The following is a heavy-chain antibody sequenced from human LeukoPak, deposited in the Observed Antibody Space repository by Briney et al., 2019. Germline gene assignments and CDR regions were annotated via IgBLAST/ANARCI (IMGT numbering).Heavy chain of an antibody. Sequence: GGSLRLSCAASGLTFSNAWMNWVRQAPGKGLEWVSAISGGGGTTYYADSVKGRFTISRDNSKNTLFLQMNSLRAEDTAVYYCAKDREGLSSGYDLEYFDYWGQGTLVTVSS. CDR1: GLTFSNAW. V-gene: IGHV3-23*01. CDR2: ISGGGGTT. J-gene: IGHJ4*02. CDR3: AKDREGLSSGYDLEYFDY. D-gene: IGHD5-12*01.